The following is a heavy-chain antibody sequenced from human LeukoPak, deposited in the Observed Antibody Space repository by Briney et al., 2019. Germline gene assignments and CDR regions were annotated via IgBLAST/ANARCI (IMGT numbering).Heavy chain of an antibody. J-gene: IGHJ5*02. CDR2: INPNSGGT. V-gene: IGHV1-2*02. D-gene: IGHD3-3*01. CDR1: GYTFTGYY. CDR3: ARDGTSITIFGVVISWFDP. Sequence: ASVKVSCKASGYTFTGYYMHWVRQAPRQGLEWMGWINPNSGGTNYAQKFQGRVTMTRDTSISTAYMELSRLRSDDTAVYYCARDGTSITIFGVVISWFDPWGQGTLVTVSS.